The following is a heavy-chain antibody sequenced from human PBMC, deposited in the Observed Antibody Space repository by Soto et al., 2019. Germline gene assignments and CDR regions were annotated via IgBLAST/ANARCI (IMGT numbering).Heavy chain of an antibody. CDR1: GGSISSYY. J-gene: IGHJ5*02. V-gene: IGHV4-59*12. Sequence: SETLSLTCAVSGGSISSYYWSWIRQPPGKGLEWIGYIYYSGSTNYNPSLKSRVTISVDTSKNQFSLKLSSVTAADTAVYYCARSIDPWGQGTLVTVSS. CDR2: IYYSGST. CDR3: ARSIDP.